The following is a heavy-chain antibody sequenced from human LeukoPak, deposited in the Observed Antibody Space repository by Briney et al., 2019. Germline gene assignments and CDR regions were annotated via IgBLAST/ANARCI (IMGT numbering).Heavy chain of an antibody. D-gene: IGHD6-13*01. J-gene: IGHJ4*02. CDR2: IYSGGST. V-gene: IGHV3-66*02. CDR3: ARGDSSSWYYFDY. Sequence: TGGSLRLSCAASGFTVSSNYISWVRQAPGKGLEWVSVIYSGGSTYYADSVKGRFTISRDNSKNTLYLQMNSLRAEDTAVYYCARGDSSSWYYFDYWGQGTLITVSS. CDR1: GFTVSSNY.